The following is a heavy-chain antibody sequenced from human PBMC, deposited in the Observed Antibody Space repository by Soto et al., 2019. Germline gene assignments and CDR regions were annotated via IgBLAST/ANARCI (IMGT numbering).Heavy chain of an antibody. CDR2: IYNSGTT. CDR3: ARVRCRSSICYGYYYDGMDV. J-gene: IGHJ6*02. Sequence: SETLSLTCTVSGGSISSYYWTWVRQAPGKGLEWIGYIYNSGTTYYNPSLKSRVTISVDTSKNQFSLKLSSVTAADTAVYYCARVRCRSSICYGYYYDGMDVWGPGTTVTVSS. CDR1: GGSISSYY. V-gene: IGHV4-59*01. D-gene: IGHD2-2*01.